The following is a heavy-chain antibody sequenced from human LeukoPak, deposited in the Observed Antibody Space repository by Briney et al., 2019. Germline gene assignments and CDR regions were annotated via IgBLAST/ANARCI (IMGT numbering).Heavy chain of an antibody. D-gene: IGHD3-3*01. CDR1: GGTFSSYA. CDR2: IIPIFGTA. J-gene: IGHJ6*03. Sequence: SVKVSCKASGGTFSSYAISWVRHAPGQGLEWMGGIIPIFGTANYAQKFQGRVTITTDESTSTAYMELSSLRSEDTAVYYCAGGITIFGDYYYYMDVWGKGTTVTVSS. CDR3: AGGITIFGDYYYYMDV. V-gene: IGHV1-69*05.